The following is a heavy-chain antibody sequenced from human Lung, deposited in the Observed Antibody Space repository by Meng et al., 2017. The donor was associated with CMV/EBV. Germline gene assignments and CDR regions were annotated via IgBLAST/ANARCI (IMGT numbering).Heavy chain of an antibody. CDR3: ARIGTRTRRIATPRSQRSHYFNY. V-gene: IGHV3-73*01. CDR1: GFTFSGSA. J-gene: IGHJ4*03. Sequence: GGSLRLSCATSGFTFSGSAMHWVRQASGKGLEWVGRIRSKANSYATAYAASVKGRFTISRDDSKNTAYLQMHSLRVEDTALYFCARIGTRTRRIATPRSQRSHYFNYWAKGPLAP. CDR2: IRSKANSYAT. D-gene: IGHD1-14*01.